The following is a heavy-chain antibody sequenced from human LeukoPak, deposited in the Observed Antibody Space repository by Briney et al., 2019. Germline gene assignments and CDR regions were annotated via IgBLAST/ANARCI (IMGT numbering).Heavy chain of an antibody. V-gene: IGHV4-39*01. D-gene: IGHD3-16*02. CDR3: ARTTSGAVIAIAY. CDR1: GGSISSSSYY. J-gene: IGHJ4*02. CDR2: IYYSGST. Sequence: SETLSLTCTVSGGSISSSSYYWGWIRQPPGKGLEWIGSIYYSGSTYYNPSLKSRATIYVDTSKNQFSLKMSSVTAADTAVFYCARTTSGAVIAIAYWGQGTLVTVSS.